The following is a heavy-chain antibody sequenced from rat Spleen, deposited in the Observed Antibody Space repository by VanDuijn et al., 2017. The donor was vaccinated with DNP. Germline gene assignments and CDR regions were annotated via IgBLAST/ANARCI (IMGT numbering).Heavy chain of an antibody. CDR2: MSYDGGSN. J-gene: IGHJ2*01. CDR3: ARHVLPLRVWDY. D-gene: IGHD1-4*01. CDR1: GFTLSDYY. V-gene: IGHV5-22*01. Sequence: EVQLVESGGGLVQPGRSLKLSCAPSGFTLSDYYMAWVRQAPTKGLEWVAYMSYDGGSNYHGDSVKGRFTISRDIVKNILYLQMNSLRSEDMATYYCARHVLPLRVWDYWGQGVMVTVSS.